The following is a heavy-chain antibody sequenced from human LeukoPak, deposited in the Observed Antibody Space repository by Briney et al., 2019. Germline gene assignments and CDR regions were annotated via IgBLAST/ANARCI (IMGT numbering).Heavy chain of an antibody. CDR1: GYTFTSYG. Sequence: ASVKVSYKASGYTFTSYGISWVRQAPGQGLEWMGWISAYNGNTNYAQKLQGRVTMTTDTSTCTAYMELRSLRSDDTAVYYCARDSPDIVVVPAAIPDYYYYGMDVWGQGTTVTVSS. CDR3: ARDSPDIVVVPAAIPDYYYYGMDV. V-gene: IGHV1-18*01. CDR2: ISAYNGNT. D-gene: IGHD2-2*02. J-gene: IGHJ6*02.